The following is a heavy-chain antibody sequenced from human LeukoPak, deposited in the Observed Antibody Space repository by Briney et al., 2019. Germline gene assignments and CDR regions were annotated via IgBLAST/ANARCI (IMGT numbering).Heavy chain of an antibody. D-gene: IGHD4-11*01. CDR2: FDPEDGET. J-gene: IGHJ6*03. V-gene: IGHV1-24*01. CDR3: ATESPGRTTLSTMDV. Sequence: ASVTVSCKVSGYTLTELSMHWVRQAPGKGLEWMGGFDPEDGETIYAQKFQGRVTMTEDTSTDTAYMELSSLRSEDTAVYYCATESPGRTTLSTMDVWGKGTTVTVSS. CDR1: GYTLTELS.